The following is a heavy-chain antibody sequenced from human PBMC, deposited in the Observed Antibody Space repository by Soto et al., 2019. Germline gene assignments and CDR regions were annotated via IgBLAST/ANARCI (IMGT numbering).Heavy chain of an antibody. V-gene: IGHV4-34*01. J-gene: IGHJ5*02. CDR1: GGSFSGYY. CDR3: ARGLTSRTTKCSGYGTRYWFDA. CDR2: INHSGST. Sequence: SETLSLTCAVYGGSFSGYYWSWIRQPPGKGLEWIGEINHSGSTNYNPSLKSRVTISVDTSKNQFSLKLSSVTAADTAVYYCARGLTSRTTKCSGYGTRYWFDAWGQGTLVTVSS. D-gene: IGHD5-12*01.